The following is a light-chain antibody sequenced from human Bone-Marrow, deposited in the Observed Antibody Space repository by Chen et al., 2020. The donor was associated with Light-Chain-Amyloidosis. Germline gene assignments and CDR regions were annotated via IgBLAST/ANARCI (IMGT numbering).Light chain of an antibody. V-gene: IGKV1-13*02. Sequence: AIQLTQSPSSLSAPVGDRVTITCRASQGISNDLVWYQQKQGQSPRLLMSDASTLESGVPSRFAGSGSSPDFTITISSLQPEDFAAYLCQQSSSYPITFDHGTRLTIK. CDR1: QGISND. CDR2: DAS. J-gene: IGKJ5*01. CDR3: QQSSSYPIT.